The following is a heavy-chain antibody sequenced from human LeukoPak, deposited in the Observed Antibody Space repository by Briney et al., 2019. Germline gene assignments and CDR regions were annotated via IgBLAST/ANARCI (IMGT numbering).Heavy chain of an antibody. CDR2: MNPNSGNT. V-gene: IGHV1-8*01. CDR3: SRVAAAGRPATLRVMDV. Sequence: ASVKVSCKASGYTFTSHDINWVRQATGQGLEWMGWMNPNSGNTGYAQKFQGRVTMTRNTSISTAYMELSSLRSEDTAVYYCSRVAAAGRPATLRVMDVWGKGTRVTVSS. J-gene: IGHJ6*04. CDR1: GYTFTSHD. D-gene: IGHD6-13*01.